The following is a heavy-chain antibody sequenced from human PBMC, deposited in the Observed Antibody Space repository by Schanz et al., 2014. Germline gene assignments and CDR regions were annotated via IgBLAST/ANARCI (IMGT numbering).Heavy chain of an antibody. CDR2: IWFDGTNK. CDR1: GFIFSNSW. J-gene: IGHJ6*02. V-gene: IGHV3-33*08. Sequence: QVQLVESGGGLVQPGGSLRLSCAASGFIFSNSWMSWVRQAPGKGLEWVAVIWFDGTNKYNAESVKGRFTISRDNPKNTLYLQMNSLRAEDTAVYYCARDMTSMGESGFYYYGMDVWGQGTTATVSS. CDR3: ARDMTSMGESGFYYYGMDV. D-gene: IGHD1-26*01.